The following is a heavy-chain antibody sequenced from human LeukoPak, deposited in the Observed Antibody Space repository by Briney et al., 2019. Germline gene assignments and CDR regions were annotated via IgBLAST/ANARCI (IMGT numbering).Heavy chain of an antibody. CDR1: GGSLSYYY. D-gene: IGHD2-21*02. J-gene: IGHJ4*02. CDR3: ARGGFYCGDDCYVDY. Sequence: SSETLSLTCAVYGGSLSYYYWSWIRQSPEKGLEWIGELNPSGSTNYNPSLKSRVSISVDTSKNQFSLKLSSVTAADTAIYYCARGGFYCGDDCYVDYWGQGALVTVSS. CDR2: LNPSGST. V-gene: IGHV4-34*01.